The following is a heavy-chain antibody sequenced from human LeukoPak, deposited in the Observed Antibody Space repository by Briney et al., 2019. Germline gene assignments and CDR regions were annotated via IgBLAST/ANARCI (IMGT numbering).Heavy chain of an antibody. CDR2: IYYSGST. J-gene: IGHJ5*02. V-gene: IGHV4-61*08. D-gene: IGHD3-10*01. CDR1: GGSISSGGYS. CDR3: ARATGIWFDP. Sequence: SETLSLTCAVSGGSISSGGYSWSWIRQPPGKGLEWIGYIYYSGSTNYNPSLKSRVTISVDTSKNQFSLKLSSVTAADTAVYYCARATGIWFDPWGQGTLVTVSS.